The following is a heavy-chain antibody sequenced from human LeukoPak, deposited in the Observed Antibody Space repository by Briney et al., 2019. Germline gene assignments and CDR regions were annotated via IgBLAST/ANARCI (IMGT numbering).Heavy chain of an antibody. CDR1: GFTFSSYG. CDR3: ARGVYYYYYYMDV. V-gene: IGHV3-33*01. Sequence: PGGSLRLSCAASGFTFSSYGMHWVRQAPGKGLEWVAVIWYDGSNKYYADSVKGRFTISRDNSKNTLYLQMNSLRAEDTAVYYCARGVYYYYYYMDVWGKGITVTVSS. J-gene: IGHJ6*03. D-gene: IGHD3-10*01. CDR2: IWYDGSNK.